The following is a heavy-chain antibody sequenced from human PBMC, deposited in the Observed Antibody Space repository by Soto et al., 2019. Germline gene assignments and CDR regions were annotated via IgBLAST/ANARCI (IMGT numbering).Heavy chain of an antibody. D-gene: IGHD2-8*02. CDR1: GASITSSSY. CDR2: FSLSGTT. CDR3: ARGMTPPGAPAWYYFDS. Sequence: QAQLQESGPGLMKPSETLSLTCTVSGASITSSSYWSWIRQPAGKGLEWIGRFSLSGTTNYNPSLRSRVTMSADVSKNQFSLRLTSVTAADTALYYCARGMTPPGAPAWYYFDSWGQGTLVTVSS. V-gene: IGHV4-4*07. J-gene: IGHJ4*02.